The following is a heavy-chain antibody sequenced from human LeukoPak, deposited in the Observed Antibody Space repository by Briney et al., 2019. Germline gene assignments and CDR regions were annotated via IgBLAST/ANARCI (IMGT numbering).Heavy chain of an antibody. CDR3: AKESGKFDY. Sequence: GGSPRLSCVASGLNFDDSAMHWVRQAPGKGLEWVSLISADGGSTSSADSVKGRFSISRDNSKNSLYLQMNSLRSEDTAMYYCAKESGKFDYWGQGTLVAVSS. CDR1: GLNFDDSA. V-gene: IGHV3-43*02. CDR2: ISADGGST. J-gene: IGHJ4*02.